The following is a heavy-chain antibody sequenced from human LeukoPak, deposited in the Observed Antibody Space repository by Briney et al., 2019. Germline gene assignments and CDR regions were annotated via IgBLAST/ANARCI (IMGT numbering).Heavy chain of an antibody. J-gene: IGHJ6*02. CDR2: ISAYNGNT. V-gene: IGHV1-18*01. Sequence: GASVKVSCKASGDTSTSYGISWVRQAPGQGLEWMGWISAYNGNTNYAQKLQGRVTMTTDTSTSTAYMELRSLRSDDTAVYYCARSQSSSWPYYYYYYGMDVWGQGTTVTVSS. CDR1: GDTSTSYG. D-gene: IGHD6-13*01. CDR3: ARSQSSSWPYYYYYYGMDV.